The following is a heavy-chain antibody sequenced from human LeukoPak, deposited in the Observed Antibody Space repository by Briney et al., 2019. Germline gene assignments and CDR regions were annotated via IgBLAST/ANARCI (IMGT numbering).Heavy chain of an antibody. Sequence: LETLSLTCAVYGGSFSGYYWSWIRQPPGKGLEWIGEINHSGSTNYNPSLKSRVTISVDTSKNQFSLKLSSVTAADTAVYYCARGKVSGDYVWGSYRSTFDYWGQGTLVTVSS. D-gene: IGHD3-16*02. CDR2: INHSGST. V-gene: IGHV4-34*01. CDR1: GGSFSGYY. J-gene: IGHJ4*02. CDR3: ARGKVSGDYVWGSYRSTFDY.